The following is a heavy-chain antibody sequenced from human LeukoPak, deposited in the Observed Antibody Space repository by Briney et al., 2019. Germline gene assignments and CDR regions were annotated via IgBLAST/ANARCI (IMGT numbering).Heavy chain of an antibody. CDR3: ARGGDSSSWSVDH. Sequence: SETLSLTCTVSGYSISSGYYWGWIRQPPGKGLEWIGYIYYSGSTNYNPSLKSRVTISVDTSKNQFSLRLTSVTAADTAVYYCARGGDSSSWSVDHWGQGTLVTVSS. CDR1: GYSISSGYY. V-gene: IGHV4-61*05. J-gene: IGHJ4*02. D-gene: IGHD6-13*01. CDR2: IYYSGST.